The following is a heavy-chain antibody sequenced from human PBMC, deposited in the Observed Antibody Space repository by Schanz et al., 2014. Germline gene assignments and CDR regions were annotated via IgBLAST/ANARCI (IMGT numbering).Heavy chain of an antibody. CDR3: AKRYDPSGYSGFEY. CDR1: GFSFSDYG. CDR2: ISYHGSER. V-gene: IGHV3-30*18. Sequence: QVQLVESGGGVVQPGRSLRLSCAGSGFSFSDYGMHWVRQAPGRGLEWVAVISYHGSERYSADSVKGRFTISRDNSKHTLYLQMTSLRPEDTHVYFCAKRYDPSGYSGFEYWGQGTLVSVSS. D-gene: IGHD3-22*01. J-gene: IGHJ4*02.